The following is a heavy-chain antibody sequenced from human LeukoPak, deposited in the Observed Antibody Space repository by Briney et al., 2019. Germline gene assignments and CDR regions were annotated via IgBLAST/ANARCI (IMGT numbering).Heavy chain of an antibody. V-gene: IGHV3-30*04. CDR1: GFTFSSYA. J-gene: IGHJ4*02. CDR3: ASRSDTATTLDY. Sequence: GGSLRLSCAASGFTFSSYAMHWVRQAPGKGLEWVAVISHDGSNKYYADSVKGRFTISRDNSKNTLYLQMNSLRAEDTAVYYCASRSDTATTLDYWGQGTLVTVSS. CDR2: ISHDGSNK. D-gene: IGHD4-17*01.